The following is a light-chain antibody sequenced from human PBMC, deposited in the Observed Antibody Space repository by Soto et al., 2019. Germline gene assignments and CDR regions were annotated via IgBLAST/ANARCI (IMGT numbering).Light chain of an antibody. Sequence: IVMTQSPATLSVSPGERATLSCRASQSISSNLAWYQQKPGQAPRLLMFRTSSRATGIPARFSGSGSGTELTLIISSLQSEDFAVYYCQQYNNWPQTFGQGTKVDIK. J-gene: IGKJ1*01. CDR1: QSISSN. CDR3: QQYNNWPQT. CDR2: RTS. V-gene: IGKV3-15*01.